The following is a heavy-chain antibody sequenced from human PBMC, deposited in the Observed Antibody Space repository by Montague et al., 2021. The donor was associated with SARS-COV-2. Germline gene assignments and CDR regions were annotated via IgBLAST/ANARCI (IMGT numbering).Heavy chain of an antibody. CDR2: ISYDATTY. CDR1: GFTFSSYP. D-gene: IGHD1-26*01. V-gene: IGHV3-30*04. J-gene: IGHJ4*02. Sequence: SLRLSRAVSGFTFSSYPMHWVRQAPGKGLEWLAVISYDATTYYHADSVRGRFSISRDDSQSTLYLQMHSLRAEDTAIYYCARDNVRGSPDYLDYWGQGTLVTVSS. CDR3: ARDNVRGSPDYLDY.